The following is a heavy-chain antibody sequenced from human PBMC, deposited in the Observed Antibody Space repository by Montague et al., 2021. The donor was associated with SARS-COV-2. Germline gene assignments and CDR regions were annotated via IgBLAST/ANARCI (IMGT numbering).Heavy chain of an antibody. V-gene: IGHV4-59*01. J-gene: IGHJ4*02. CDR2: IFYRGTT. CDR3: ARGATRTFDY. Sequence: SETLSPTCTVSGDSMTYFYWSWIRQTPEKGLEWIGYIFYRGTTKYNPSLESRVTITVDTSKDQFYLKLNSVTAADTAVYYCARGATRTFDYWGQGTRVTVSS. D-gene: IGHD1-1*01. CDR1: GDSMTYFY.